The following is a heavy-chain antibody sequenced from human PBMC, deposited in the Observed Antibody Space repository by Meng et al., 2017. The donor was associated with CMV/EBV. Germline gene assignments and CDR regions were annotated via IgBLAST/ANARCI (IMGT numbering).Heavy chain of an antibody. D-gene: IGHD2-2*01. V-gene: IGHV4-38-2*02. CDR3: ARERGFVVVVPAANGPFDY. Sequence: SETLSLTCTVSGYSISSGYYWGWIRQPPGKGLEWIGSIYYSGSTYYNPSLKSRVTISVDTSKNQFSLKLSSVTAVDTAVYYCARERGFVVVVPAANGPFDYWGQGTLVTVSS. CDR2: IYYSGST. J-gene: IGHJ4*02. CDR1: GYSISSGYY.